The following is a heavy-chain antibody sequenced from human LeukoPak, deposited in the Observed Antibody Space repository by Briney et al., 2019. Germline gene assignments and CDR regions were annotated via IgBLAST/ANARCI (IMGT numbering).Heavy chain of an antibody. V-gene: IGHV3-21*01. CDR2: ISSSSSYI. Sequence: PGGSLRLSCAASGFTFSSYSMNWVRQAPGKGPEWVSSISSSSSYIYYADSVKGRFTISRDNAKNSLYLQMNSLRAEDTAVYYCARLSSIAARGTRAYDYWGQGTLVTVSS. D-gene: IGHD6-6*01. J-gene: IGHJ4*02. CDR1: GFTFSSYS. CDR3: ARLSSIAARGTRAYDY.